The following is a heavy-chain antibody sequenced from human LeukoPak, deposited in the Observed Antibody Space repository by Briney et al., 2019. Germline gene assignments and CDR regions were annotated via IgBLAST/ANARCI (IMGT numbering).Heavy chain of an antibody. D-gene: IGHD3-16*01. CDR1: GLTFSSYW. CDR2: IKQDGSEK. J-gene: IGHJ4*02. CDR3: ARDYGFDY. Sequence: GGSLRLSCAASGLTFSSYWMSWVRQAPGKGLEWVANIKQDGSEKYYVDSVKGRFTISRDNAKNSLYLQMNSLRAEDTAVYYCARDYGFDYWGQGTLVTVSS. V-gene: IGHV3-7*03.